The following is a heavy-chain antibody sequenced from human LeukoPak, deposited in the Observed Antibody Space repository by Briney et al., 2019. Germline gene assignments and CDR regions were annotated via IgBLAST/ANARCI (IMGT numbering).Heavy chain of an antibody. CDR1: GFTFSSYA. V-gene: IGHV3-23*01. CDR2: ISGSGGST. CDR3: AKSRIVGATTWHYFDY. J-gene: IGHJ4*02. Sequence: PGGSLRLSCAGSGFTFSSYAMSWVRQAPGKGLEWVSAISGSGGSTYDADSVKGRFTISRDNSKNRLHLQMNSLRAEDTAVYYCAKSRIVGATTWHYFDYWGQGTLVTVSS. D-gene: IGHD1-26*01.